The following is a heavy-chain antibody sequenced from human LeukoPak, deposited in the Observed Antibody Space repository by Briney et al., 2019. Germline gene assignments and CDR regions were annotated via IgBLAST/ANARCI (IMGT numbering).Heavy chain of an antibody. CDR3: ARQGGDDSSGYMNWFDP. V-gene: IGHV5-51*01. CDR1: GYSFTSYW. D-gene: IGHD3-22*01. Sequence: GESLKISCKGSGYSFTSYWNGWVRQMPGKGLEWMGIIYPGDSDTRYSPSFQGQVTISADKSISTAYLQWSSLKASDTAMYYCARQGGDDSSGYMNWFDPWGQGTLVTVSS. CDR2: IYPGDSDT. J-gene: IGHJ5*02.